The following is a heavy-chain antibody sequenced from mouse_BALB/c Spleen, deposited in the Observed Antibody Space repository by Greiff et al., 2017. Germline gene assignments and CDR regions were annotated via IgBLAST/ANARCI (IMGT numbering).Heavy chain of an antibody. CDR3: ARSYYHYAMDY. D-gene: IGHD2-12*01. Sequence: EVQVVESGGGLVQPGGSRKLSCAASGFTFSSFGMHWVRQAPEKGLEWVAYISSGSSTIYYADTVKGRFTISRDNPKNTLFLQMTSLRSEDTAMYYCARSYYHYAMDYWGQGTSVTVSS. V-gene: IGHV5-17*02. CDR2: ISSGSSTI. J-gene: IGHJ4*01. CDR1: GFTFSSFG.